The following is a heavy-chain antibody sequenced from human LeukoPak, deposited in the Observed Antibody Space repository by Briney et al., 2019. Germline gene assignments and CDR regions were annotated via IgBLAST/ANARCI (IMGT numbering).Heavy chain of an antibody. CDR1: GYTFTSYS. Sequence: ASVKVSCKASGYTFTSYSISWVRQAPGQGLEWMGWISAYNGDTSYAQKLQGRVTMTTDTSTSTAYMELRSLRSDDTAVYYCAISTVTTANFDYWGQGTLVTVSS. CDR3: AISTVTTANFDY. D-gene: IGHD4-17*01. CDR2: ISAYNGDT. J-gene: IGHJ4*02. V-gene: IGHV1-18*01.